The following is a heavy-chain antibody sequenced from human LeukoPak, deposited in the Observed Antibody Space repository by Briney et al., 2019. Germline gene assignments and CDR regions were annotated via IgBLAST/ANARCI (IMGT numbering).Heavy chain of an antibody. D-gene: IGHD6-13*01. CDR3: AREKGIAGPFDL. Sequence: ASVKVSCKASGYTFTSYDINWVRQATGQGLEWMGWMNPNSGNTGYAQKFQGRVTMTRDTSTSTVYMELSSLRSEDTAVYYCAREKGIAGPFDLWGRGTLVTVSS. V-gene: IGHV1-8*01. CDR2: MNPNSGNT. J-gene: IGHJ2*01. CDR1: GYTFTSYD.